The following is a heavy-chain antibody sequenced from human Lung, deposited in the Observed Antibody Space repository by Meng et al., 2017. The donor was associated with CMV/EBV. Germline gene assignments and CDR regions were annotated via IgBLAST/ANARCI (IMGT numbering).Heavy chain of an antibody. Sequence: SGPTLLKPTPTLTLTCTFSGFSLSTSGMCVSWVRQPPGKALEWLALIDWDDDKYYNTSLKTRLTISKDTSKNQVVLTMTNMDPVDTATYYCARSTLGRANFDYWGQGTLVTVSS. CDR3: ARSTLGRANFDY. CDR1: GFSLSTSGMC. CDR2: IDWDDDK. V-gene: IGHV2-70*20. J-gene: IGHJ4*02.